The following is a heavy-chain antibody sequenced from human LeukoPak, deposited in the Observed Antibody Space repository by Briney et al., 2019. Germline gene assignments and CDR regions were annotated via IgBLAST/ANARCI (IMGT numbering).Heavy chain of an antibody. J-gene: IGHJ4*02. V-gene: IGHV3-21*04. D-gene: IGHD6-13*01. Sequence: GGSLRLSCAASGSTFSTYTMNWVRQAPGKGLEWVSSLSSDRRYIYYADSVKGRFTISRDNSKNTLHLQMNTLRAEDTAVYYCASRIATAGSVDYWGQGTLVTVSS. CDR2: LSSDRRYI. CDR1: GSTFSTYT. CDR3: ASRIATAGSVDY.